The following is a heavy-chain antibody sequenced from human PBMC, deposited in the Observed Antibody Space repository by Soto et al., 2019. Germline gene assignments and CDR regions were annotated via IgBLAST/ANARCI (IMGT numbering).Heavy chain of an antibody. CDR1: GYIFTNKY. V-gene: IGHV1-46*01. D-gene: IGHD4-17*01. J-gene: IGHJ4*02. Sequence: QVQLVQCGAEVKEPGASVKVSCKTSGYIFTNKYIHWVRQAPGQGLEWLGVIFARDGATVIDQKFDGSATMTSGASTSPLYLDVSSLIFEDTAVYYCFQADYGYGDAGDWGQATLVTLSS. CDR2: IFARDGAT. CDR3: FQADYGYGDAGD.